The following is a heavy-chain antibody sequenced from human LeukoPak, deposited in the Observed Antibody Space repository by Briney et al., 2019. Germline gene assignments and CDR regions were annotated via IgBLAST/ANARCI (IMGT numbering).Heavy chain of an antibody. D-gene: IGHD5-18*01. CDR2: VSSGFHA. CDR1: GFTLCSHD. Sequence: GGSLRLSCTASGFTLCSHDMHWVRQIPGQGLEWVAAVSSGFHAFFADSVQGRFTVSREGARNSLYLQMNSLRAGDTAVYYCVREARGYHYTYFDYWGQGTLVTVSS. CDR3: VREARGYHYTYFDY. J-gene: IGHJ4*02. V-gene: IGHV3-13*01.